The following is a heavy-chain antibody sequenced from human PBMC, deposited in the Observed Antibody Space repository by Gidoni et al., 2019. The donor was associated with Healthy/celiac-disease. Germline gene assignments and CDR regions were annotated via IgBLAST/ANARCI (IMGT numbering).Heavy chain of an antibody. CDR1: GFTFSSYS. Sequence: EVQLVESGGGLVKPGGSLRLSGAASGFTFSSYSMNWVRQAPGKGLEWFSSISSSSSYIYYADSVKGRFTISRDNAKNSLYLQMNSLRAEDTAVYYCARRSSSRPYYYYGMDVWGQGTTVTVSS. J-gene: IGHJ6*02. CDR2: ISSSSSYI. V-gene: IGHV3-21*01. CDR3: ARRSSSRPYYYYGMDV. D-gene: IGHD6-6*01.